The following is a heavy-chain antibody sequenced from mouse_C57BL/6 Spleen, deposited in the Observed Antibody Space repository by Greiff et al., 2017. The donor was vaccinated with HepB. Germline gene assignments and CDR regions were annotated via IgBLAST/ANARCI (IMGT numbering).Heavy chain of an antibody. CDR3: ARSIITTKKPWFAY. CDR1: GYTFTSYW. Sequence: QVQLQQPGAELVKPGASVKMSCKASGYTFTSYWITWVKQRPGQGLEWIGDIYPGSGSTNYNEKFKSKATLTVDTSSSTAYMQLSSLTSEDSAVYYCARSIITTKKPWFAYWGQGTLVTVSA. V-gene: IGHV1-55*01. CDR2: IYPGSGST. D-gene: IGHD2-12*01. J-gene: IGHJ3*01.